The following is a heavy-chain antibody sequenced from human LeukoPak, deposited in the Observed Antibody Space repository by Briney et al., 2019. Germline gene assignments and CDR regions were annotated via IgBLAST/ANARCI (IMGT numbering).Heavy chain of an antibody. Sequence: SVKVSCKASGGTFSSYAISWVRQAPGQGVEWMGGIIPIFGTANYAQKFQGRVTITADESTSTAYMELSSLRSEDTAVYYCARGGARLLWFGESPSYGMDVWGKGTTVTVSS. CDR1: GGTFSSYA. J-gene: IGHJ6*04. CDR2: IIPIFGTA. D-gene: IGHD3-10*01. V-gene: IGHV1-69*13. CDR3: ARGGARLLWFGESPSYGMDV.